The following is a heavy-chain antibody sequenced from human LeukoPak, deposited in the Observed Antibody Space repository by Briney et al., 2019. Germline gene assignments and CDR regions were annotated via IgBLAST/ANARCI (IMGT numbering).Heavy chain of an antibody. Sequence: ASVKVSCKASGYTFTSYYIHWVRQAPGQGLEWLGIINPGGGTTSYAQKFQGRVTVTRDTSTSTVYMELSSLRSEDTAVYYCARGLPAGNQPPFDYWGQGTLVTVSS. V-gene: IGHV1-46*01. CDR3: ARGLPAGNQPPFDY. D-gene: IGHD2-2*01. CDR1: GYTFTSYY. CDR2: INPGGGTT. J-gene: IGHJ4*02.